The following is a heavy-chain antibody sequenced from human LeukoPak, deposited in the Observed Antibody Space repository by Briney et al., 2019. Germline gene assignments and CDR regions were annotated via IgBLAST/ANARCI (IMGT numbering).Heavy chain of an antibody. V-gene: IGHV3-74*01. CDR3: ARDRVYYYYYMDV. CDR1: GFTFSSYW. J-gene: IGHJ6*03. Sequence: GGSLRLSRAASGFTFSSYWMHWVRQAPGKGLVWVSRINSDGSSTSYADSVKGRFTISRDNAKNTLYLQMNSLRAEDTAVSYCARDRVYYYYYMDVWGKGTTVTVSS. CDR2: INSDGSST.